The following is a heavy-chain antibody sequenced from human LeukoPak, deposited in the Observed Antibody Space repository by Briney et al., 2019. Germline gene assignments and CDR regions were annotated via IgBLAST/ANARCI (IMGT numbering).Heavy chain of an antibody. J-gene: IGHJ4*02. CDR2: ISNSGGTI. D-gene: IGHD4-23*01. CDR3: ARTVAFDY. V-gene: IGHV3-48*03. CDR1: GFTFSDYE. Sequence: GGSLRLSCAASGFTFSDYEMNWVRQIPGKGLEWLSYISNSGGTIYYADSVRGRFTVSRDNAKNSLYLQMNSLRPEDTAVYYCARTVAFDYWGQGALVAVSS.